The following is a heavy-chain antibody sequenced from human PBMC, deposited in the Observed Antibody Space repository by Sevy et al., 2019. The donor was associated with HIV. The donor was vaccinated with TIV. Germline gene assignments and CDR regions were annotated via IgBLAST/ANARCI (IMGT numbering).Heavy chain of an antibody. CDR1: GFTFSSYA. J-gene: IGHJ3*02. D-gene: IGHD2-2*01. Sequence: GGSLRLSCAASGFTFSSYAMHWVRQAPGKGLEWVAVISYDGSNKYYADSVKGRFTISRDNSKNTLYLQMNSLRAEDTAVYYCARDQSHDTRAFDIWGQGTMVTVSS. CDR2: ISYDGSNK. V-gene: IGHV3-30-3*01. CDR3: ARDQSHDTRAFDI.